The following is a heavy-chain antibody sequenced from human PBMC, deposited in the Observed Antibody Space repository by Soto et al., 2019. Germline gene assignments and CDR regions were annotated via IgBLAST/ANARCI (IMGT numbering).Heavy chain of an antibody. CDR1: GFTFSSYG. Sequence: GSLRLSCAASGFTFSSYGMHWVRQAPGKGLEWVAVIWYDGSNKYYADSVKGRFTISRDNSKNTLYLQMNSLRAEDTAVYYCAKDVRITMIVVVTPALGAFDIWGQGTMVTVSS. D-gene: IGHD3-22*01. J-gene: IGHJ3*02. CDR3: AKDVRITMIVVVTPALGAFDI. CDR2: IWYDGSNK. V-gene: IGHV3-33*06.